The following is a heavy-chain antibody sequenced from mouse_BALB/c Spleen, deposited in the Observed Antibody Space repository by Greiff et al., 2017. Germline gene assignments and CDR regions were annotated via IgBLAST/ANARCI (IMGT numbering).Heavy chain of an antibody. CDR3: ARYDPRNYAMDY. CDR2: IYPGSGST. V-gene: IGHV1S22*01. Sequence: LQQPGSELVRPGASVKLSCKASGYTFTSYWMHWVKQRHGQGLEWIGNIYPGSGSTNYDEKFKSKGTLTVDTSSSTAYMHLSSLTSEDSAVYYCARYDPRNYAMDYWGQGTTLTVSS. CDR1: GYTFTSYW. D-gene: IGHD2-14*01. J-gene: IGHJ2*01.